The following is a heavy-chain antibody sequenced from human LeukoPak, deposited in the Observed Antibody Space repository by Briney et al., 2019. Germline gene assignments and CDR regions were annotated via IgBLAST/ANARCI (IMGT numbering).Heavy chain of an antibody. V-gene: IGHV3-21*01. J-gene: IGHJ4*02. CDR2: ISSSSSYI. CDR3: AINTEYSENFDY. D-gene: IGHD6-6*01. Sequence: GGSLRLSCAASGFTFSSYSMNWVRQAPGKGLEWVSSISSSSSYIYYADSVKGRFTISRDNAKISLYLQMNSLRAEDMAVYYCAINTEYSENFDYWGQGTLVTVSS. CDR1: GFTFSSYS.